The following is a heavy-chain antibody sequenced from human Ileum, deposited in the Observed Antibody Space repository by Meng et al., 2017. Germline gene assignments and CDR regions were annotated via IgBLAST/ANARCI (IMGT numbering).Heavy chain of an antibody. CDR1: GSTFSDYW. J-gene: IGHJ4*02. V-gene: IGHV3-74*01. D-gene: IGHD2-15*01. CDR2: INGDGSTT. CDR3: TRAGSFRHDY. Sequence: EVLFVESGGGLVRPGGSLRLSCAVSGSTFSDYWMHWGRQTPGKGLVWVSRINGDGSTTTYADSVKGRFTISRDNAESTLYLQMNSLRVDDTAVYYCTRAGSFRHDYWGQGALVTVSS.